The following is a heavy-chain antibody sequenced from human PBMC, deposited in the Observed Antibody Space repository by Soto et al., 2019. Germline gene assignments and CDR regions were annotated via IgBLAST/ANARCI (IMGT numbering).Heavy chain of an antibody. D-gene: IGHD6-19*01. CDR3: AKRIKNSSGWYADY. CDR1: GFTFSNYA. CDR2: ISGNGDHT. J-gene: IGHJ4*02. Sequence: GGSLRLSCAASGFTFSNYAMSWVRQAPGKGLEWVSAISGNGDHTYYADSVKGRFTFSRDNSKNTLYLQMNSLRADDTAIYYCAKRIKNSSGWYADYWGQGTLVTVSS. V-gene: IGHV3-23*01.